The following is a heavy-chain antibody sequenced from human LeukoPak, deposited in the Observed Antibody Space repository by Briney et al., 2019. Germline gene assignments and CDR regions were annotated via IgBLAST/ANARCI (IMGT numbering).Heavy chain of an antibody. CDR3: ASGPGYDYVRGSYPTRFDY. V-gene: IGHV4-34*01. CDR1: GGSLSGYY. D-gene: IGHD3-16*02. J-gene: IGHJ4*02. Sequence: PSETLSLTCDVYGGSLSGYYWSWIRQPPGKGMDWIGEINLSGSNNYNRSFRSRVTLSVNTSTNQFSLKLSSVTAGVTAVYYCASGPGYDYVRGSYPTRFDYWGQGTLVTVSS. CDR2: INLSGSN.